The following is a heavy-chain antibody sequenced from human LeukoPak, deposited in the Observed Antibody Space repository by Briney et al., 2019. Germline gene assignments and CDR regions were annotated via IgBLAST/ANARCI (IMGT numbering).Heavy chain of an antibody. D-gene: IGHD3-22*01. CDR1: GFTFDDYG. J-gene: IGHJ4*02. CDR2: MNWNGGST. Sequence: GGSLRLSCAASGFTFDDYGMSWVRQAPGKGLEWVSGMNWNGGSTGYADSVKGRFTISRDNAKNSLYLQMNSLRAEDTALYYCARGITYYYDSSGYYFDYWGQGTLVTVSS. CDR3: ARGITYYYDSSGYYFDY. V-gene: IGHV3-20*04.